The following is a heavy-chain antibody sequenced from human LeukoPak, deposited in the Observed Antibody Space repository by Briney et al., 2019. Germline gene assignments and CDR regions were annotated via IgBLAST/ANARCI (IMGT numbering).Heavy chain of an antibody. D-gene: IGHD3-10*01. V-gene: IGHV1-18*01. J-gene: IGHJ5*02. CDR1: GYTFTGYG. Sequence: GASVKVSCKASGYTFTGYGISWVRQAPGQGLEWMGWISAYNGNTNYAQKLQGRVTMTTDTSTSTAYMELRSLRSDDTAVYYCARVLQDYYGSGSNWFDPWGQGTLVTVSS. CDR2: ISAYNGNT. CDR3: ARVLQDYYGSGSNWFDP.